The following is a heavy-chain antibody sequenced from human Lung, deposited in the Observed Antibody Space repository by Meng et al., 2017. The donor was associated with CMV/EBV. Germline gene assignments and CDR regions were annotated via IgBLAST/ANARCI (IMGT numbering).Heavy chain of an antibody. Sequence: SXTLSLXCTVSGGSVSSGSFYWSWIRQPPAKGLEWIGYIYYSGSTKYNPSLKSRVTISVDMFKNQFSLKLSSVTAADTAVYYCARDSYSSSYPYSYYLGMDVWXQGTTGTVSS. V-gene: IGHV4-61*01. D-gene: IGHD6-6*01. CDR2: IYYSGST. CDR1: GGSVSSGSFY. CDR3: ARDSYSSSYPYSYYLGMDV. J-gene: IGHJ6*02.